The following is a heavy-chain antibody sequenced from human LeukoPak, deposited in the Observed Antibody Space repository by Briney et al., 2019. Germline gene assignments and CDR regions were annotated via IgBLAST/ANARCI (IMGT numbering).Heavy chain of an antibody. V-gene: IGHV3-7*04. J-gene: IGHJ4*02. Sequence: GGSLRLSCAASGFTFSNYWMSWVRQAPGKGLDWVANIHPDGNEKYHVDSVKGRFTISRDNAKNLLHLQMDSLRVEDTAVYYCARGDDFSGDYWGQGTLVTVSS. D-gene: IGHD3/OR15-3a*01. CDR1: GFTFSNYW. CDR2: IHPDGNEK. CDR3: ARGDDFSGDY.